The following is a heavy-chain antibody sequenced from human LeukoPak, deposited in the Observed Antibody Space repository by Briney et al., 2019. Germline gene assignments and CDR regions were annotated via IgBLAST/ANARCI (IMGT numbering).Heavy chain of an antibody. J-gene: IGHJ4*02. CDR2: ISGSGNNI. V-gene: IGHV3-23*01. CDR3: ARESTSTWYDY. Sequence: GGSLRLSCAASGFTFSNYAMSWVRQAPGKGLEWVSFISGSGNNIYYADSVKGRFTISRDNSKNTLYLQMNSLRAEDTAVYYCARESTSTWYDYWGQGTLVTVSS. D-gene: IGHD6-13*01. CDR1: GFTFSNYA.